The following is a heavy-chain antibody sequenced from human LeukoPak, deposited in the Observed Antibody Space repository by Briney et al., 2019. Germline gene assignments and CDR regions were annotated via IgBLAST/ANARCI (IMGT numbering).Heavy chain of an antibody. CDR1: GGSISSYY. D-gene: IGHD3-22*01. CDR2: IYYSGST. CDR3: ARVSPVVITGAIDI. Sequence: SETLSLTCTVSGGSISSYYRSWIRQPPGKGLEWIGYIYYSGSTNYNPSLKSRFTISVDTSKNQFSLKLSSVTAADTAVYYCARVSPVVITGAIDIWGQETMVTVSS. J-gene: IGHJ3*02. V-gene: IGHV4-59*01.